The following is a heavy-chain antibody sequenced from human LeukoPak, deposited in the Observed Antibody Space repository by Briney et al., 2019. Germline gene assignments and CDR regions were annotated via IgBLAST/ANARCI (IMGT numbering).Heavy chain of an antibody. D-gene: IGHD3-10*01. Sequence: GSLRLSCVASGFRFSGYVMKWVRQAPGKGLEWVSTISMSSSYMYYADSVRGRFTIPRDNAKNSLFLQMTSLRAEDAAVYYCAREDYSSGNPTIDHWGQGTLVTVSS. J-gene: IGHJ4*02. CDR2: ISMSSSYM. CDR3: AREDYSSGNPTIDH. V-gene: IGHV3-21*01. CDR1: GFRFSGYV.